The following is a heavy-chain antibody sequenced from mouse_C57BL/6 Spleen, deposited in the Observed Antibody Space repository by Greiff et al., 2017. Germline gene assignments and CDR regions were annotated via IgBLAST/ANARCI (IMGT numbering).Heavy chain of an antibody. CDR3: ARWEIYYDNSVVFDV. V-gene: IGHV3-8*01. CDR2: ISYSGST. CDR1: GYSITSDY. Sequence: DVMLVESGPGLAKPSQTLSLTCSVTGYSITSDYWNWIRKFPGNKLEYMGYISYSGSTYYNPSLKSRISITRDTSKNQYYLHLNSVTTEDTATYYCARWEIYYDNSVVFDVWGTGTTVTVSS. J-gene: IGHJ1*03. D-gene: IGHD2-1*01.